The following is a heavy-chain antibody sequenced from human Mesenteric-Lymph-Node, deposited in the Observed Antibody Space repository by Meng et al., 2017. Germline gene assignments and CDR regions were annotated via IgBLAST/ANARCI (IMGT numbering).Heavy chain of an antibody. CDR1: GYSISSGYY. CDR3: ARCSGTLSAGHSSSGYRFDY. V-gene: IGHV4-38-2*01. Sequence: SETLSLTCAVSGYSISSGYYWGWIRQPPGKGLEWIGSIYHSGSTYYNPSLKSRVTISVDTSKNQFSLKLSSVTAADTAVYYCARCSGTLSAGHSSSGYRFDYWGQGTLVTVSS. J-gene: IGHJ4*02. D-gene: IGHD6-13*01. CDR2: IYHSGST.